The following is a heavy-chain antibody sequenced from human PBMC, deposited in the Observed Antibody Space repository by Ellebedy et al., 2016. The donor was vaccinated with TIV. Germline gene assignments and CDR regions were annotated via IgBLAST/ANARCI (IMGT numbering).Heavy chain of an antibody. CDR1: GFTFTSYG. Sequence: AASVKVSCKASGFTFTSYGFTWVRQAPGQGLEWMGWISANNGDTHYAQTVQGRVTMTTDTSTSTAYMEVRSLRSDDTAVYYCARKGTSLPLDYWGQGTLVTVSS. J-gene: IGHJ4*02. CDR3: ARKGTSLPLDY. D-gene: IGHD2-2*01. CDR2: ISANNGDT. V-gene: IGHV1-18*01.